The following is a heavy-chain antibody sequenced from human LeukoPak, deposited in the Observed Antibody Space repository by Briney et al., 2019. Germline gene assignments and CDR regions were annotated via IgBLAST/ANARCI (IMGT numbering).Heavy chain of an antibody. CDR3: ARDLIRGVRGVMDV. J-gene: IGHJ6*02. CDR2: ISSSSSYI. Sequence: GGSLRLSCAASGFTFSSYSMNWVRQAPGKGLEWVSSISSSSSYIYYADSVKGRFTISRDNAKNSLYLQMNSLRAEDTAVYYCARDLIRGVRGVMDVWGQGTTVTVSS. V-gene: IGHV3-21*01. CDR1: GFTFSSYS. D-gene: IGHD3-10*01.